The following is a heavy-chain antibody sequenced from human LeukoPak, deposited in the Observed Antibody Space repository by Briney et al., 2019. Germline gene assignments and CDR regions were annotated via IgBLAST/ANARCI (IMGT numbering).Heavy chain of an antibody. D-gene: IGHD5-18*01. CDR2: IYYSGST. Sequence: SETLSLTRTVSGGSISSYYWSWIRQPPGKGLEWIGYIYYSGSTNYNPSLKSRVTISVDTSKNQFSLKLSSVTAADTAVYYCARTRYGPFDYWGQGTLVTVSS. J-gene: IGHJ4*02. CDR1: GGSISSYY. CDR3: ARTRYGPFDY. V-gene: IGHV4-59*01.